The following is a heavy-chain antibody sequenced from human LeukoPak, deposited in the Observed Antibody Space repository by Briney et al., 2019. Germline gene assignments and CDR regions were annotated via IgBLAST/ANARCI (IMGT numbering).Heavy chain of an antibody. CDR3: ATSTYSSSPS. CDR1: GFTFSNYW. D-gene: IGHD6-6*01. CDR2: INEDAGKK. V-gene: IGHV3-7*01. Sequence: SGGSLRLSCAASGFTFSNYWMIWVRQAPGKGLEWVANINEDAGKKYYVDSVEGRFTISRDDAKNSLYLQMNSLRAEDTAMYYCATSTYSSSPSWGQGTLVTVSS. J-gene: IGHJ5*02.